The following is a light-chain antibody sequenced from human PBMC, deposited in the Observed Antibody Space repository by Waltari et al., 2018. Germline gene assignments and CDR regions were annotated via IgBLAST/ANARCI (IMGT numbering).Light chain of an antibody. CDR2: AAS. J-gene: IGKJ2*01. CDR3: QQLNSYPRMYT. Sequence: DIQMTQSPSSLSASVGDRVTISCRASQSISNCLSWYQQKPGKAPKLLMYAASDLQSGVPSRFSGRGSGTDFTLTISSLQPEDFATYYCQQLNSYPRMYTFGQGTKLEIK. V-gene: IGKV1-17*01. CDR1: QSISNC.